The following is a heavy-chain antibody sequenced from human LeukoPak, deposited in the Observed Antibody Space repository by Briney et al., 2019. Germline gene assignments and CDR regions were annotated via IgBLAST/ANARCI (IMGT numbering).Heavy chain of an antibody. CDR2: IGGDGGST. D-gene: IGHD3-22*01. CDR3: AKEPHYYDSSGYY. V-gene: IGHV3-43*02. J-gene: IGHJ4*02. CDR1: GFTFDDYA. Sequence: GGSLRLSCAASGFTFDDYAMHWVRQAPGKGLEWVSLIGGDGGSTYYADSVKGRFTISRDNSKNSLYLQMNSLRTEDSALYYCAKEPHYYDSSGYYWGQGTLVTVSS.